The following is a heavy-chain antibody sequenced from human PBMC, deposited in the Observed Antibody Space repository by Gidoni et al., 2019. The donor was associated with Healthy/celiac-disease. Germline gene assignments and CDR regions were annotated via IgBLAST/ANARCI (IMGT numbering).Heavy chain of an antibody. V-gene: IGHV4-61*01. CDR1: GGSVSRGSYY. CDR2: SYYSGST. J-gene: IGHJ4*02. Sequence: QVQLQESGPGLVKPSETLSLTCTVPGGSVSRGSYYWSWIRQPPGKGLEWRGYSYYSGSTNYNPSLKSRVTISVDTSKNQFSLKLSSVTAADTAVYYCARVRGGYSYGSLDYWGQGTLVTVSS. D-gene: IGHD5-18*01. CDR3: ARVRGGYSYGSLDY.